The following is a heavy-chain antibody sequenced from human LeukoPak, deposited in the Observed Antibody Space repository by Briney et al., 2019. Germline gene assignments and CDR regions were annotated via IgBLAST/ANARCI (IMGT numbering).Heavy chain of an antibody. CDR3: ARVLYSGGWYTYYFDY. D-gene: IGHD6-19*01. CDR2: IYYSGST. Sequence: PSETLSLTCTVSGGSISSSSYYWGWIRQPPGKGLEWIGSIYYSGSTYYNPSLKSRVTISVDTSKNQFSLKLSSVTAADTAVYYCARVLYSGGWYTYYFDYWGQGTLVTVSS. CDR1: GGSISSSSYY. V-gene: IGHV4-39*01. J-gene: IGHJ4*02.